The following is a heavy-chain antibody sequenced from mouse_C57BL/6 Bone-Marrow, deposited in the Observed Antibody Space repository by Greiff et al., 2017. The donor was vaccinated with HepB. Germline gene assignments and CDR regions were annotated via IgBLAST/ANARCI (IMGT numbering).Heavy chain of an antibody. CDR1: GFTFSSYG. Sequence: EVHLVESGGDLVKPGGSLKLSCAASGFTFSSYGMSWVRQTPDKRLEWVATISSGGSYTYYPDSVKGRFTISRDNAKNTLYLQMSSLKSEDTAMYYCARRRQLRMDYSGHGTPVTVSS. CDR2: ISSGGSYT. D-gene: IGHD3-2*02. J-gene: IGHJ4*01. V-gene: IGHV5-6*01. CDR3: ARRRQLRMDY.